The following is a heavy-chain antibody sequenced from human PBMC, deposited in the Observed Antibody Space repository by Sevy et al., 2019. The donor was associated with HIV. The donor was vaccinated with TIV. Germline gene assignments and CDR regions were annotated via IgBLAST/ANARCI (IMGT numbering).Heavy chain of an antibody. J-gene: IGHJ4*02. V-gene: IGHV3-7*01. CDR3: ARDDGNYYFHY. CDR2: LKQDAGQK. CDR1: GFTFSKYW. Sequence: GGSLRLSCAASGFTFSKYWMGWVRQAPGKGLEWVANLKQDAGQKYYVDSVKGRFTIPRDNAKNSLYLQMNSLRAEDTAVYFCARDDGNYYFHYWGQGTLVTVSS. D-gene: IGHD1-7*01.